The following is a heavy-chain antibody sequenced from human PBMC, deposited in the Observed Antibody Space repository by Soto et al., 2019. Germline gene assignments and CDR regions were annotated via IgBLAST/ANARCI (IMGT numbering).Heavy chain of an antibody. Sequence: GASVKVSCKASGYTFTIYPLHWVRQAPGQSLEWMGWINAGNGSTKYSQNFQGRVTVTRDTSASTAYMEVSSLRSEDTAVYYCARDSDPYGSGSPVLKYWGQGTLVTVSS. J-gene: IGHJ4*02. CDR1: GYTFTIYP. V-gene: IGHV1-3*01. CDR3: ARDSDPYGSGSPVLKY. CDR2: INAGNGST. D-gene: IGHD3-10*01.